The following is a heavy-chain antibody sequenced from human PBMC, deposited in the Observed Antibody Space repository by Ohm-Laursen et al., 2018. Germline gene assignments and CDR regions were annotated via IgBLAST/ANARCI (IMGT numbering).Heavy chain of an antibody. V-gene: IGHV3-53*01. CDR3: ARDVPGIVASRGGG. CDR2: IYNDGRT. D-gene: IGHD3-16*01. Sequence: SLRLSCSASGLTVSRNYMSWVRQLHPGKGLEWVSVIYNDGRTYYADSVKGRFTISRDKSKNTLYLQMNSLRVEDTAMYFCARDVPGIVASRGGGWGQGTLVTVSS. J-gene: IGHJ4*02. CDR1: GLTVSRNY.